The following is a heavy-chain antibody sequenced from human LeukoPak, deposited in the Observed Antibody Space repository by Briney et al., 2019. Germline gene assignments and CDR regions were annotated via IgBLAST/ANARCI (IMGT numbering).Heavy chain of an antibody. V-gene: IGHV3-7*01. CDR2: IKQDGSEK. J-gene: IGHJ4*02. CDR3: ARCPGGTSCYFFDY. CDR1: GFTFSSYW. Sequence: GGSLRLSCAASGFTFSSYWMSWVRQAPGKGLEWVANIKQDGSEKYYVDSVKGRFTISRDNAKNSLYLQMNSLKAEDTAVYYCARCPGGTSCYFFDYWGQGTLVTVSS. D-gene: IGHD2-2*01.